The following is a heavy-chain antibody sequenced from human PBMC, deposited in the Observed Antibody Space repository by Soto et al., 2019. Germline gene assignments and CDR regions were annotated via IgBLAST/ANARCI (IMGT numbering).Heavy chain of an antibody. CDR1: GGSVSSGNHY. J-gene: IGHJ4*02. Sequence: QVQLQESGPGLVKPSETLSLTCTVSGGSVSSGNHYWSWIRQPPGKELEFIAYVFYSGSDNYNPSLKSRVTTSIDTSKNRFSLNLRSVTAADTAVYYCARGRGYGYGIDYWGQGAPGHRLL. CDR2: VFYSGSD. CDR3: ARGRGYGYGIDY. V-gene: IGHV4-61*03. D-gene: IGHD5-18*01.